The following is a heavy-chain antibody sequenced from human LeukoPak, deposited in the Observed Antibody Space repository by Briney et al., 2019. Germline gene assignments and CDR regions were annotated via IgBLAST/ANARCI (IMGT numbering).Heavy chain of an antibody. V-gene: IGHV1-8*01. CDR1: GYTFTSYD. D-gene: IGHD4-11*01. CDR2: MNPNRGNT. Sequence: ASVKVSCKASGYTFTSYDINWVRQATGQGLEWMGWMNPNRGNTGYAQKFQGRVTMTRDTSISTAYMELNSLTSEDTAVYYCARNNYGGHDAFDIWGQGTLVTVSS. J-gene: IGHJ3*02. CDR3: ARNNYGGHDAFDI.